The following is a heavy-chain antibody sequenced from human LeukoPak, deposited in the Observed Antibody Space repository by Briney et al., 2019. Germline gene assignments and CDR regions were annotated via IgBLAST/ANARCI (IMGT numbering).Heavy chain of an antibody. J-gene: IGHJ4*02. CDR1: GGSISSGSYY. CDR2: IYTSGST. CDR3: ARGRVITIFGVVRNYFDY. D-gene: IGHD3-3*01. Sequence: SQTLSLTCTVSGGSISSGSYYWSWIRQPAGKGLEWIGRIYTSGSTNYNPSLKSRVTISVDASKNQFSLKLSSVTAADTAVYYCARGRVITIFGVVRNYFDYWGQGTLVTVSS. V-gene: IGHV4-61*02.